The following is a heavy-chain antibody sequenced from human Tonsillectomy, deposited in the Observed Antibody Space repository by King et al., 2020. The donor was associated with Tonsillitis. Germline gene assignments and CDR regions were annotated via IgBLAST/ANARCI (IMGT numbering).Heavy chain of an antibody. CDR1: GGSFSNYF. D-gene: IGHD3-3*01. V-gene: IGHV4-34*01. J-gene: IGHJ4*02. CDR2: INHSGST. Sequence: VQLQQWGAGLLKPSETLSLTCAVYGGSFSNYFWSWIRQPPGKGLEWIGDINHSGSTNFNPSLKSRVTISMDTSKNQFSLKLSSVTAAETAVYYCARGKYDFWSGYSDYFDYWGRGTLVTVSS. CDR3: ARGKYDFWSGYSDYFDY.